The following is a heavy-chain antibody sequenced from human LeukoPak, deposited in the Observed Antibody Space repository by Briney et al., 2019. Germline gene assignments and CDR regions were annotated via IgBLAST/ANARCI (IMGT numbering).Heavy chain of an antibody. D-gene: IGHD2-21*02. CDR2: IHYTGST. CDR1: TGSISSSGYH. Sequence: SETLSLTWSVSTGSISSSGYHWDWTRQPPGKGLEWIANIHYTGSTYYNPALKSRVTISVDTSQNQFCLKLSSVTAADTAVYYCARDGGDYWLDPWGQGTLVTVSS. V-gene: IGHV4-39*07. J-gene: IGHJ5*02. CDR3: ARDGGDYWLDP.